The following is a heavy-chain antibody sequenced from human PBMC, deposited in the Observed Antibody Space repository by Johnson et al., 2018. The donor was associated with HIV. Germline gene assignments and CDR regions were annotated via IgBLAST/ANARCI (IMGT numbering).Heavy chain of an antibody. Sequence: VQLVESGGGVVRPGDSLRLSCVASGFTFDDYGMNWVRLVPGKGLVWVAVITWTGGSADYADSVTGRFTISRDKSKTTMYLQMNSLSAEDTAVYYCARVVVITYHDAFDSWGQGTMVTVSS. CDR2: ITWTGGSA. V-gene: IGHV3-20*04. CDR1: GFTFDDYG. J-gene: IGHJ3*02. D-gene: IGHD3-22*01. CDR3: ARVVVITYHDAFDS.